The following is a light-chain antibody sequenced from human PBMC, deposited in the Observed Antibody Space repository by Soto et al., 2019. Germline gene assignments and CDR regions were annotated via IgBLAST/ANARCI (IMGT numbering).Light chain of an antibody. J-gene: IGKJ3*01. CDR2: GAY. CDR3: EQYNNWEFT. V-gene: IGKV3-15*01. CDR1: QSVSSN. Sequence: EIVMTQSTATLSVSPGERATLSCRASQSVSSNLAWYQQKPGQAPRLLIYGAYTRATGIPARLSGSGSGTEFTRTISSLQSEDFAVYYCEQYNNWEFTFGPGTKVDIK.